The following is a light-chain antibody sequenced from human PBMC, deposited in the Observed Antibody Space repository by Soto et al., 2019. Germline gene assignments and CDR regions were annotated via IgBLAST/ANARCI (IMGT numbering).Light chain of an antibody. CDR3: QQCSNWPPRYT. V-gene: IGKV3-11*01. Sequence: EMVLTQYPATLSLYPGARATLSCRACQSVSSYLAWYQQKPGQAPSLLIYDASNKATGIPARFRGSGSGTDFTPTICSLGPEDFAVYYRQQCSNWPPRYTLGQGTKLEIK. J-gene: IGKJ2*01. CDR1: QSVSSY. CDR2: DAS.